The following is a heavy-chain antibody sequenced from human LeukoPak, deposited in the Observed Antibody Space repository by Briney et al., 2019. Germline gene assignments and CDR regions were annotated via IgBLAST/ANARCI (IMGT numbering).Heavy chain of an antibody. D-gene: IGHD6-19*01. CDR2: ITPDGSDR. Sequence: GGSLRLSCAVSGFTFNNYWMSWVRQAPGKGLEWVANITPDGSDRYYVDSLKGRVTISRDNTKSSLYLQLNSPRAEDTAVYYCVPGGLAVSGIDYWGQGALVTVSS. J-gene: IGHJ4*02. CDR3: VPGGLAVSGIDY. CDR1: GFTFNNYW. V-gene: IGHV3-7*01.